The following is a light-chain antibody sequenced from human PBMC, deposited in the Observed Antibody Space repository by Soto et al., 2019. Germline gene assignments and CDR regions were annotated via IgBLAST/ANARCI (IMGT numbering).Light chain of an antibody. V-gene: IGLV2-14*03. Sequence: QSALTQPASVSGSPGQSITISCTGTSSDVGAYNYVSWYQHHPGKAPKLMIYDVSNRPSGVSSRFSGSKSGNTASLTISGLQAEDEADYYCSSYTSSSALYVVFGGGTKVTVL. CDR2: DVS. CDR3: SSYTSSSALYVV. J-gene: IGLJ2*01. CDR1: SSDVGAYNY.